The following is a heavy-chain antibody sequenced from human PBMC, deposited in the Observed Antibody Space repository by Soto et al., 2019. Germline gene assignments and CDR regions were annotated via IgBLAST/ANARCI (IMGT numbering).Heavy chain of an antibody. Sequence: SETLSLTCIVSGGSFSSSSFYWGWIRQSPGKGLEWIGSFHNSGSTYYNPSLESRIIISVDTSKEQFSLKLSSVSAADTAVYFCAGLVPVAAVNRGYLDVWGQGTTVTVSS. CDR3: AGLVPVAAVNRGYLDV. D-gene: IGHD5-12*01. CDR2: FHNSGST. J-gene: IGHJ6*02. V-gene: IGHV4-39*01. CDR1: GGSFSSSSFY.